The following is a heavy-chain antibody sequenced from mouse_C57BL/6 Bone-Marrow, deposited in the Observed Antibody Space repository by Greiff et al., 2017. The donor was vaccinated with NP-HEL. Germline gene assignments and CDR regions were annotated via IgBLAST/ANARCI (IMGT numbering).Heavy chain of an antibody. CDR1: GYTFTDYY. J-gene: IGHJ3*01. CDR3: ARDYDYDGGLAY. D-gene: IGHD2-4*01. V-gene: IGHV1-19*01. CDR2: INPYNGGT. Sequence: EVQLQQSGPVLVKPGASVKMSCKASGYTFTDYYMNWVKQSHGKSLEWIGVINPYNGGTSYNQKFKGKATLTVDKSSSTAYMELNSLTSEDSAVYYCARDYDYDGGLAYWGQGTLVTVSA.